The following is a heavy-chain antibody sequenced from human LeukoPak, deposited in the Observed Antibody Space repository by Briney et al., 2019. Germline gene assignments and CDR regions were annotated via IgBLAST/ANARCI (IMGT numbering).Heavy chain of an antibody. J-gene: IGHJ4*02. V-gene: IGHV4-39*01. CDR1: GGSISSSSYY. CDR3: VRQTRDGYNYHY. CDR2: IYYSGST. D-gene: IGHD5-24*01. Sequence: SETLSLTGTVSGGSISSSSYYWGWIRQPPGKGLEWIGSIYYSGSTYYNPSLKSRVTISVDTSRNQFSLKLSSVTAADTAVYYCVRQTRDGYNYHYWGQGTLVTVSS.